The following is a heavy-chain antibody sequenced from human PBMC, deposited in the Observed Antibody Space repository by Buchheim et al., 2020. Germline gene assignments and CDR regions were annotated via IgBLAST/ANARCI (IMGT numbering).Heavy chain of an antibody. J-gene: IGHJ6*02. V-gene: IGHV4-31*03. CDR1: GGSISSGGYY. D-gene: IGHD3-3*01. CDR3: ARGDGTTYYDFWSGYSHYYGMDV. CDR2: IYYSGST. Sequence: QVQLQESGPGLVKPSQTLSLTCTVSGGSISSGGYYWSWIRQHPGKGLEWIGYIYYSGSTYYNPSLKSRVTISVDTSKNQFSLKLSSVTAADTAVYYCARGDGTTYYDFWSGYSHYYGMDVWGQGTT.